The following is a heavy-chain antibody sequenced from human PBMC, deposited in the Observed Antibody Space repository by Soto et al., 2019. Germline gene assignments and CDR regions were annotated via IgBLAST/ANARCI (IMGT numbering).Heavy chain of an antibody. CDR1: GYIFTSYY. CDR2: INPFDGSR. J-gene: IGHJ4*02. CDR3: SRVDPGETSPFDH. Sequence: GASVKVSCKASGYIFTSYYIHWVRQAPGQGLEWMGWINPFDGSRMFAQSFQGRVTMTRDTSTSTVYMEVSSLRSEDTAVYYCSRVDPGETSPFDHGGQGTLVTVSS. V-gene: IGHV1-46*03. D-gene: IGHD3-10*01.